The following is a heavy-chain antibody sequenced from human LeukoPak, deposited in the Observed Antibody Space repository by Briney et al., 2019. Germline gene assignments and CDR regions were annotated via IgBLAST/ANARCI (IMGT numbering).Heavy chain of an antibody. CDR2: IKSKTDGGTI. J-gene: IGHJ3*02. D-gene: IGHD3-22*01. CDR3: TTSRRTYYYDSSGYYLNGFDI. V-gene: IGHV3-15*01. CDR1: GFTFSNAW. Sequence: GGSLRLSCAASGFTFSNAWMSWVRQAPGKGLEWVGRIKSKTDGGTIDYAAPVKGRFTISRDDSKNTLYLQMNSLKTEDTAVYYCTTSRRTYYYDSSGYYLNGFDIWGQGTMVTVSS.